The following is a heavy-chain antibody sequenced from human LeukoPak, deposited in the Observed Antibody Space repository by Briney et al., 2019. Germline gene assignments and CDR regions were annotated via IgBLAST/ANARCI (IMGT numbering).Heavy chain of an antibody. CDR2: ISYDGSNK. V-gene: IGHV3-30*18. Sequence: PGGSLRLSCAASGFTFSSYGMHWVRQAPGKGLEWVAVISYDGSNKYYADSVKGRFTISRDNSKNTLYLQMNSLRAEDTAVYYCAKGLRTYYGSGSYLVYWGQGTLVTVSS. J-gene: IGHJ4*02. D-gene: IGHD3-10*01. CDR3: AKGLRTYYGSGSYLVY. CDR1: GFTFSSYG.